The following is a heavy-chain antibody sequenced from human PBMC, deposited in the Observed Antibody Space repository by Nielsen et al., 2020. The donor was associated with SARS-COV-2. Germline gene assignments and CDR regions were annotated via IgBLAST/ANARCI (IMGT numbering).Heavy chain of an antibody. CDR3: AREPRLIGALDY. CDR2: ISSSGSTI. CDR1: GFTFSDYY. D-gene: IGHD3-10*01. V-gene: IGHV3-11*04. Sequence: GESLKISCAASGFTFSDYYMSWIRQAPGKGLEWVSYISSSGSTIYYADSVKGRFTISRDNSKNTLYLQMNSLRAEDTAVYYCAREPRLIGALDYWGQGTLVTVSS. J-gene: IGHJ4*02.